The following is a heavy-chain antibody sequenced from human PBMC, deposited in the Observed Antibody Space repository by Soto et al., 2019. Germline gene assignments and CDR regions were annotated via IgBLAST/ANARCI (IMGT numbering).Heavy chain of an antibody. V-gene: IGHV3-21*01. CDR2: ISSSSSYI. J-gene: IGHJ3*02. Sequence: GGSLRLSCAASGFTFSSYSMNWVRQAPGKGLEWVSSISSSSSYIYYADSVKGRFTISRDNAKNSLYLQMNSLRAEDTAVYYCARDSGAIQDDAFDIWGQGTMVTVSS. CDR3: ARDSGAIQDDAFDI. D-gene: IGHD3-10*01. CDR1: GFTFSSYS.